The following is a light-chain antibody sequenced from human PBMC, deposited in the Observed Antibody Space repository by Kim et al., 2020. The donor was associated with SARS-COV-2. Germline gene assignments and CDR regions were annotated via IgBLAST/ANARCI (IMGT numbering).Light chain of an antibody. V-gene: IGLV2-23*02. J-gene: IGLJ1*01. CDR1: SNDVGSSSL. CDR2: EVN. Sequence: QSALTQPASVSGSPGQSITISCTGTSNDVGSSSLVSWYQYLPGKAPRLIIYEVNKRPSGISNRFSGSKSGNTASLTISGLQAEDEAEYYCCSHIHGGTYVFGPGTEVTVL. CDR3: CSHIHGGTYV.